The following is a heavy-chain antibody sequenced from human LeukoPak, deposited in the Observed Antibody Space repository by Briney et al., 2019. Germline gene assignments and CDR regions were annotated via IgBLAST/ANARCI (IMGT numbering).Heavy chain of an antibody. CDR3: AKSLLWFGELSHDAFDI. J-gene: IGHJ3*02. V-gene: IGHV1-46*01. CDR1: GYTFTSYY. D-gene: IGHD3-10*01. Sequence: ALVKVSCKASGYTFTSYYMHWVRQAPGQGLEWMGIINPSGGSTSYAQKFQGRVTMTRDTSTSTVYMELSSLRSEDTAVYYCAKSLLWFGELSHDAFDIWGQGTMVTVSS. CDR2: INPSGGST.